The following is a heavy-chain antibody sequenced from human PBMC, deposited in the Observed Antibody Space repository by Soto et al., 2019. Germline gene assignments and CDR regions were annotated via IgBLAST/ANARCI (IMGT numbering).Heavy chain of an antibody. CDR3: TKALQAYCEGTTCYAGNYYYDDMDV. Sequence: GSLRLSCSASGFSFRNAWMSWVRQAPGKGLEWVGHIKSQGDGGTRDYAAPVKGRFTISRDDSKNTLFLQMNSLKNEDTAVYFCTKALQAYCEGTTCYAGNYYYDDMDVWGQGTTVTVSS. J-gene: IGHJ6*02. CDR1: GFSFRNAW. V-gene: IGHV3-15*05. CDR2: IKSQGDGGTR. D-gene: IGHD2-21*01.